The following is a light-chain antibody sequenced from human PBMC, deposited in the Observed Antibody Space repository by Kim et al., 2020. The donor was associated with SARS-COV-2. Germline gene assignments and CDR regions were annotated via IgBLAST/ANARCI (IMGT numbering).Light chain of an antibody. Sequence: ENVLTQSPGTLSLSPGERATLSCRARQSVTSNYLAWYRQKPGQAPRLLIYGASSRATGIPDRFSGSGSGTDFTLTVSRLEPEDFAVYYCHQYGSSPLTFGGGTKVDIK. CDR3: HQYGSSPLT. J-gene: IGKJ4*01. CDR2: GAS. CDR1: QSVTSNY. V-gene: IGKV3-20*01.